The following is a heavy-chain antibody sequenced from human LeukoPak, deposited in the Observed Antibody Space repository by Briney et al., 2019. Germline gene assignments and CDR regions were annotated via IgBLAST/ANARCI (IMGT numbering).Heavy chain of an antibody. CDR1: GDFISRYY. J-gene: IGHJ4*02. CDR2: IYYSGST. D-gene: IGHD3-3*01. Sequence: PSETLSLTCSVSGDFISRYYWSWIRQPPGKGLEWIGYIYYSGSTNYNPALKSRVTISVDTSKNQFSLKLSSVTAADTAVYYCARLDTIFGVAKGFDYWGQGIPVTVPS. CDR3: ARLDTIFGVAKGFDY. V-gene: IGHV4-59*01.